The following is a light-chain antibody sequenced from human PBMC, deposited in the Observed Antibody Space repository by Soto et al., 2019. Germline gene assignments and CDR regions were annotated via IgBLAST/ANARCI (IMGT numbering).Light chain of an antibody. V-gene: IGKV4-1*01. CDR3: QQYGGSPQT. Sequence: DIVMTQSPDSLAVSLGERATINCKSSQSVLYSSNNKNYLAWYQQKPGQPPKLLIYWASTRESGVPDRFSGSGSGTDFTLTISSLQAEDFAVYYCQQYGGSPQTFGQGTKVEIK. CDR2: WAS. CDR1: QSVLYSSNNKNY. J-gene: IGKJ1*01.